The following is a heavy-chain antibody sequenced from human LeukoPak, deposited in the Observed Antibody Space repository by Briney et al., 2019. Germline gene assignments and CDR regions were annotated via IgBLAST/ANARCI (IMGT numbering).Heavy chain of an antibody. CDR1: GFTFSSYG. Sequence: GGSLRLSCAASGFTFSSYGMHWVRQAPGKGLEWVAVIWYDGSNKYYADSVKGRFTISRDNSKNTLYLQLNSLRDEETAVYYCARDGGSYQFDYWGQGTLVTVSS. D-gene: IGHD1-26*01. J-gene: IGHJ4*02. CDR3: ARDGGSYQFDY. CDR2: IWYDGSNK. V-gene: IGHV3-33*01.